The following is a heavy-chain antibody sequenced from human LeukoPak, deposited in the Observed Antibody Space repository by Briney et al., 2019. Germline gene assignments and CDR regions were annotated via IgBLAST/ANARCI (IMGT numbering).Heavy chain of an antibody. CDR2: INSAGSVT. D-gene: IGHD6-6*01. CDR1: GVTFSSHW. CDR3: AKDRLQYSRSSRYFDY. J-gene: IGHJ4*02. V-gene: IGHV3-74*01. Sequence: GGSLRLSCAASGVTFSSHWMRWVREGPGEGLVWVSRINSAGSVTSYGDSVKGRFTISRDNSKNTLYLQMNSLRAEDTAVYYCAKDRLQYSRSSRYFDYWGQGTLVTVSS.